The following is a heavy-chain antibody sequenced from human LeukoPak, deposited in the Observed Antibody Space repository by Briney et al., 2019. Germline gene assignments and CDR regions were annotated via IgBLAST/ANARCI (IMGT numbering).Heavy chain of an antibody. D-gene: IGHD6-19*01. V-gene: IGHV3-21*04. J-gene: IGHJ4*02. CDR2: ISSSSSYI. CDR1: GFTFSSYS. CDR3: ARRDSSGWYGGFDY. Sequence: GGSLRLSCAASGFTFSSYSMNWVRQAPGKGLEWVSSISSSSSYIYYADSVKGRFTISRDNAKNSLYLQMNSLRAEDTAVYYCARRDSSGWYGGFDYWGQGTLVTVSS.